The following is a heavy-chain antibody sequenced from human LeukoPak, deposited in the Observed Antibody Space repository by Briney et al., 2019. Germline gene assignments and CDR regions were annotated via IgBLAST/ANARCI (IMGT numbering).Heavy chain of an antibody. J-gene: IGHJ4*02. Sequence: KPSETLSLTCTASGGSISTYYWTWIRQPPGRGLEWIGYIYYSGITNYNPSLKSRVTMSVDTSRNQFSLRLNSVTAADTAVYYCARRLAVTGRYYFDYWGQGTLVTVSS. V-gene: IGHV4-59*01. CDR2: IYYSGIT. D-gene: IGHD6-13*01. CDR3: ARRLAVTGRYYFDY. CDR1: GGSISTYY.